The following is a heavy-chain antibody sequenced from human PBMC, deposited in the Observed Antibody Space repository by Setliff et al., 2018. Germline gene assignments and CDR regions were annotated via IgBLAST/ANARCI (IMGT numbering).Heavy chain of an antibody. D-gene: IGHD3-3*01. CDR3: ALSDHYPFYYDY. Sequence: PSETLSLTCTVSGDYISSQYWSWIRQPPGXXXXXXXXXXXXXXXXYXXXLKSRVTISEDTSRSQFSLKLTSVTTADTAVYYCALSDHYPFYYDYWGLGTLVTVSS. J-gene: IGHJ4*02. CDR2: XXXXXXX. V-gene: IGHV4-59*11. CDR1: GDYISSQY.